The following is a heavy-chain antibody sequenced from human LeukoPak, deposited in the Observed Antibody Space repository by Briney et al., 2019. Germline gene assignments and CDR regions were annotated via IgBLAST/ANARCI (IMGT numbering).Heavy chain of an antibody. Sequence: GGSLRLSCAASGFTFSSYTMSWVRQAPGEGLGWVSAIFGSGGSAYDGDSVKSRFTISRDNSKNTMYLQMNRLRDEDTGVYYCAKEGRDRSGLRQSTPQDWGQGTLVTVSS. J-gene: IGHJ4*01. V-gene: IGHV3-23*01. CDR1: GFTFSSYT. CDR3: AKEGRDRSGLRQSTPQD. D-gene: IGHD3-22*01. CDR2: IFGSGGSA.